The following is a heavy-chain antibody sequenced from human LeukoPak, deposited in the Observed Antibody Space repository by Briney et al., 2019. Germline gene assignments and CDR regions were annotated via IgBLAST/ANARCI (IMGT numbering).Heavy chain of an antibody. Sequence: SETLFLTCTVSGVSISNSSYYWGWIRQPPGKGLEWVGSMFYSGSTYYNPSLKSRVTVSVDTSKNQLSLKLTSVTAADTAVYYCARVDYGDTKIDYWGQGSLVTVSS. V-gene: IGHV4-39*07. CDR1: GVSISNSSYY. CDR2: MFYSGST. CDR3: ARVDYGDTKIDY. J-gene: IGHJ4*02. D-gene: IGHD4-17*01.